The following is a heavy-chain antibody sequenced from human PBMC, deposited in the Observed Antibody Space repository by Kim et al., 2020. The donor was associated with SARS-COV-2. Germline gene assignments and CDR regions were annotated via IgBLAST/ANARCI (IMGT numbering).Heavy chain of an antibody. CDR3: ARGEYSSSSKGWFAP. J-gene: IGHJ5*02. CDR1: GDSVSSNTAT. D-gene: IGHD6-6*01. Sequence: SQTLSLTCAISGDSVSSNTATWNWIRQSPSRGLEWLGRTYYRSKWYNDSAVSVKSRITINPDTSKNQFSLQLNSVTPEDTAVYYCARGEYSSSSKGWFAPWGQGTLVTGSS. CDR2: TYYRSKWYN. V-gene: IGHV6-1*01.